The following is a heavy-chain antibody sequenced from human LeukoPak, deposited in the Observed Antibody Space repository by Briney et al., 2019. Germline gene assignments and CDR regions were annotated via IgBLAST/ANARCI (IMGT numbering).Heavy chain of an antibody. CDR1: GGSFSGYY. V-gene: IGHV4-34*01. Sequence: SETLSLTCAVYGGSFSGYYWSWIRQPPGKGLEWIGEINHSGSTNYNPSLKSRVTISVDTSKNQFSLKLSSVTAADTAVYYCAIKIVGATHFDYWGQGTLVTVSS. D-gene: IGHD1-26*01. CDR2: INHSGST. J-gene: IGHJ4*02. CDR3: AIKIVGATHFDY.